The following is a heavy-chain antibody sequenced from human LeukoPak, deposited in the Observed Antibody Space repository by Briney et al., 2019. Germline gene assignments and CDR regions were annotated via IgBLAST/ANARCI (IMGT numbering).Heavy chain of an antibody. Sequence: SETLSLTCAVSGGSIGSSNWWSWVRQPPGKGLEWIGEVYQSGSTNYNPSLKNRVTISVDKSKNQFSINLSSVTAADTAVYYCARWGSGYFDYWGQGTQVTVSS. D-gene: IGHD6-19*01. CDR2: VYQSGST. V-gene: IGHV4-4*02. CDR1: GGSIGSSNW. CDR3: ARWGSGYFDY. J-gene: IGHJ4*02.